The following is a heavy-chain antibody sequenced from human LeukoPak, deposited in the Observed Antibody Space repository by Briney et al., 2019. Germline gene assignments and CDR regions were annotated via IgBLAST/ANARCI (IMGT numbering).Heavy chain of an antibody. Sequence: ASETLSLTCTVSGGSISSYYWSWVRQPPGKGLEWIGYIYYSGSTNYNASLKRRVTISVDTSTKQFSLTLSSVTAADTAVYYCARGLFHSYYYGSGSYSKGFDSWGQGTLVTASS. V-gene: IGHV4-59*01. J-gene: IGHJ4*02. CDR2: IYYSGST. CDR1: GGSISSYY. CDR3: ARGLFHSYYYGSGSYSKGFDS. D-gene: IGHD3-10*01.